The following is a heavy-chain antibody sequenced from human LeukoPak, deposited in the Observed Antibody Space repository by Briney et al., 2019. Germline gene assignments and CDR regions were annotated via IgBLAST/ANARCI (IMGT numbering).Heavy chain of an antibody. Sequence: GGSLRLSCAASGFTFSSYSMNWVRQAPGKGLEWVSSISSSSSYIYYADSVKGRSTISRDNSESTLYLQMNSLRAEDTAVYYCAKDMNTVTTTFDYWGQGTLVTVSS. J-gene: IGHJ4*02. CDR3: AKDMNTVTTTFDY. CDR2: ISSSSSYI. D-gene: IGHD4-17*01. CDR1: GFTFSSYS. V-gene: IGHV3-21*01.